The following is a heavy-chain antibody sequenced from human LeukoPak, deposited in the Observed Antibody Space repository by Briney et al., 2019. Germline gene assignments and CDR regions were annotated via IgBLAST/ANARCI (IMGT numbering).Heavy chain of an antibody. D-gene: IGHD2-2*01. CDR2: INHSGST. V-gene: IGHV4-34*01. Sequence: SETLSLACAVYGGSFSGYYWSWIRQPPGKGLEWIGEINHSGSTNYNPSLKSRVTISVDTSKNQFSLKLSSVTAADTAVYYCARTALRTEYCSSTSCQYYFDYWGQGTLVTVSS. CDR1: GGSFSGYY. CDR3: ARTALRTEYCSSTSCQYYFDY. J-gene: IGHJ4*02.